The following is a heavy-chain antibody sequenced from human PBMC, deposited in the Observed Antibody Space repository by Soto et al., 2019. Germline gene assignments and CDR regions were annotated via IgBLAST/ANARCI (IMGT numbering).Heavy chain of an antibody. J-gene: IGHJ3*02. D-gene: IGHD6-13*01. CDR1: GGSCRGHY. V-gene: IGHV4-34*01. CDR3: ARVLAAGRRRGAFDI. Sequence: SEPLSLTSAVDGGSCRGHYGSWIRQPPGKGLEWIGEINHSGSTNYNPSLKSRVTISVDTSKNQFSLKLSSVTAADTAVYYCARVLAAGRRRGAFDIWGQGTMVTVS. CDR2: INHSGST.